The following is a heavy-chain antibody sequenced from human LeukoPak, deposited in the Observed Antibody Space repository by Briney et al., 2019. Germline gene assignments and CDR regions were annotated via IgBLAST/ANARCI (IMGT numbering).Heavy chain of an antibody. D-gene: IGHD2-21*02. Sequence: PGGSLRLSCAASGFTFSSYAVSWVRQAPGKGLEWVSSISGSGGSIYYADSVKGRFTISRDNAKNSLYLQMNSLRAEDTALYYCAKDYCGGDCYSGWYFDLWGRGTLVTVSS. CDR1: GFTFSSYA. V-gene: IGHV3-23*01. CDR3: AKDYCGGDCYSGWYFDL. J-gene: IGHJ2*01. CDR2: ISGSGGSI.